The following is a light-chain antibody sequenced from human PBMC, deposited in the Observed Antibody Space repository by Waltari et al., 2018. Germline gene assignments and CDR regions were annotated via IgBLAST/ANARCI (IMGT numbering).Light chain of an antibody. CDR2: AAS. Sequence: EIVLTQSPGTLSLSPGERVILSCSASQYINGGWMTWYHQKPGQAPRLLIYAASTRAPGVPDRFSGSGSGTDFTLTISRLEPEDSGVYYCQQYDGSVVTFGGGTKVEIK. CDR3: QQYDGSVVT. V-gene: IGKV3-20*01. J-gene: IGKJ4*01. CDR1: QYINGGW.